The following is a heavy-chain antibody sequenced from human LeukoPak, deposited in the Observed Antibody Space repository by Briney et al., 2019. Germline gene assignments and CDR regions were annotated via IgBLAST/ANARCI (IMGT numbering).Heavy chain of an antibody. Sequence: GRSLRLSCAASGFTFDDYAMHWVRQAPGKGLEWVSGISWNSGSIGYADSVKGRFTISRDNAKNSLYLQMNSLRAEDTALYYCAKVARYSYGYEGDFDYWGQGTLVTVSS. CDR3: AKVARYSYGYEGDFDY. V-gene: IGHV3-9*01. D-gene: IGHD5-18*01. CDR2: ISWNSGSI. CDR1: GFTFDDYA. J-gene: IGHJ4*02.